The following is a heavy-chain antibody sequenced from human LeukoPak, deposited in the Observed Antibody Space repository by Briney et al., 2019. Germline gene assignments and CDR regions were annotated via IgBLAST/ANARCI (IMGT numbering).Heavy chain of an antibody. Sequence: GGSLRLSCAASGFIFGSYGMHWVRQAPGKGLEWVAFVWYDGTNKYYADSVKGRFTISRDNSKNTLYLQMNSLRAEDTAVYYCARSQGYGSGSSLDYWGQGTLVTVSS. V-gene: IGHV3-30*02. CDR2: VWYDGTNK. CDR3: ARSQGYGSGSSLDY. D-gene: IGHD3-10*01. CDR1: GFIFGSYG. J-gene: IGHJ4*02.